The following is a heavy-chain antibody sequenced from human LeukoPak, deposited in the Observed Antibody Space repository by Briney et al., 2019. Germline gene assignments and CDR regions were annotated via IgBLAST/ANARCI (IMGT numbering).Heavy chain of an antibody. J-gene: IGHJ1*01. V-gene: IGHV4-34*01. Sequence: KPSETLSLTCAVYGGSFSGYYWSWIRQPPGKGLEWIGEINHSGSTNYNPSLKSRVTISVDTSKNQFSLKLSSVTAADTAVYYCARGGYCSSTSCSPPHWGQGTLVTVSS. CDR3: ARGGYCSSTSCSPPH. CDR1: GGSFSGYY. CDR2: INHSGST. D-gene: IGHD2-2*01.